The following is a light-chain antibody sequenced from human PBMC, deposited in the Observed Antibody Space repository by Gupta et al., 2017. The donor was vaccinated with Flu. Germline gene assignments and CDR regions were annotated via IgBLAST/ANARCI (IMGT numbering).Light chain of an antibody. V-gene: IGLV1-51*01. J-gene: IGLJ2*01. CDR2: ENN. Sequence: QSVLPQPPSVSAAPCQKVTISCSGSSSNIGNKYGSWYQQIPGTAPKLLSDENNKRPAGIPDRFAGSKSGTAAIMGITGRQTGDEADYYCGKWDSSRSPEFGGGTKLTVL. CDR1: SSNIGNKY. CDR3: GKWDSSRSPE.